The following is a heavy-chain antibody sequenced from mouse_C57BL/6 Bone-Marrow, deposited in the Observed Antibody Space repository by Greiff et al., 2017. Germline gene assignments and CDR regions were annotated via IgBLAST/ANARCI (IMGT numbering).Heavy chain of an antibody. J-gene: IGHJ4*01. V-gene: IGHV14-4*01. CDR3: TTDYYGSSQYYYAMDY. CDR2: IDPENGDT. Sequence: VQLKQSGAELVRPGASVKLSCTASGFNIKDAYMHWVKQRPEQGLEWIGWIDPENGDTEYASKFQGKATITADTSSNTAYLQLSSLTSEDTAVYYCTTDYYGSSQYYYAMDYWGQGTSVTVSS. CDR1: GFNIKDAY. D-gene: IGHD1-1*01.